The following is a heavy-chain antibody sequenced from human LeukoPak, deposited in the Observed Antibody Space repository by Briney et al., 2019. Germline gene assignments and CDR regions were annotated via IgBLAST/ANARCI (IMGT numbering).Heavy chain of an antibody. J-gene: IGHJ3*02. Sequence: GGSLRLSCAASGFTFSSYGMSWVRQAPGKGLEWVSAISGGGDSTYYADSVKGRFTISRDYSKNTLDLQMSSLRAEDTAVYYCAKDQPDCSGGGCYPGDAFDIWGQGTMVTVSS. CDR3: AKDQPDCSGGGCYPGDAFDI. CDR2: ISGGGDST. CDR1: GFTFSSYG. V-gene: IGHV3-23*01. D-gene: IGHD2-15*01.